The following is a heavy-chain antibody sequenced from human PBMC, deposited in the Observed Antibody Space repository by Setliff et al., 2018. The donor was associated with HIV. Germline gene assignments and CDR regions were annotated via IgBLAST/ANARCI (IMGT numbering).Heavy chain of an antibody. D-gene: IGHD4-17*01. J-gene: IGHJ4*02. Sequence: GSLRLSCAASGFTFSSYWMHWVRQAPGKGLVWVSRINTDGSSTSYADSVKGRFTISRDNAKNTLYLQMNSLRAEDTAVYYCARGGYGGNRADYWGQGTLVTVSS. CDR1: GFTFSSYW. CDR3: ARGGYGGNRADY. V-gene: IGHV3-74*01. CDR2: INTDGSST.